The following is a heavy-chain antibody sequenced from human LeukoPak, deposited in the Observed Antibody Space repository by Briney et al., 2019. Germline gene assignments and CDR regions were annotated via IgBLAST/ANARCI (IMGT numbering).Heavy chain of an antibody. J-gene: IGHJ4*02. D-gene: IGHD2-15*01. CDR3: ASRGYCSGGSCYRLPGSFDY. Sequence: SETLSLTCAVYGGSFSGYYWSWIRQPPGKGLEWIGEINHSGSTNYNPSLKSRVTILVDTSKNQFSLKLSSVTAADTAVYYCASRGYCSGGSCYRLPGSFDYWGQGTLVTVSS. V-gene: IGHV4-34*01. CDR2: INHSGST. CDR1: GGSFSGYY.